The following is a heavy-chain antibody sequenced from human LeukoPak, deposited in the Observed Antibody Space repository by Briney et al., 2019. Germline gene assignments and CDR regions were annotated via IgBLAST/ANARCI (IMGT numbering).Heavy chain of an antibody. CDR2: ISYDGNNK. Sequence: PGGSLRLSCAASGFTFSSYAMPWVRQAPGKGLEWVAVISYDGNNKYYADSVKGRFTISRDNSKNTLYLQMNSLRAEDTAVYYCARALGQLVLSYFDYWGQGTLVTVSS. CDR3: ARALGQLVLSYFDY. D-gene: IGHD6-13*01. CDR1: GFTFSSYA. V-gene: IGHV3-30-3*01. J-gene: IGHJ4*02.